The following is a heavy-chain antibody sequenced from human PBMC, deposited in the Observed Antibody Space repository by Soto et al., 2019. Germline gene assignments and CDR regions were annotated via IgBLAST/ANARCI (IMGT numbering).Heavy chain of an antibody. CDR2: ISGSGGST. D-gene: IGHD3-22*01. Sequence: PGGSLRLSCAASGFTFSSYAMSWVRQAPGKGLEWVSAISGSGGSTYYADSVKGRFTISRDNSKNTLYLQMNSLRAEDTAVYYFAKGVRITMIVLVWGFFDYWGQGPLV. CDR3: AKGVRITMIVLVWGFFDY. J-gene: IGHJ4*02. V-gene: IGHV3-23*01. CDR1: GFTFSSYA.